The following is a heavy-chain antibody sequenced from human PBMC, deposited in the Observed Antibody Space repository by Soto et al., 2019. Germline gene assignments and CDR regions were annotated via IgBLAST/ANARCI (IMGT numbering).Heavy chain of an antibody. Sequence: PGGSLRLSCAASGFTFSSYWMHWVRQGPGKGLVWVSGISTDGTNRKYADSVKGRFTVSRDNAKNMLSLQMNSLRAEDTAVYFCAIDFKDGSGCPWGQGTLVTVSS. V-gene: IGHV3-74*01. CDR1: GFTFSSYW. CDR3: AIDFKDGSGCP. D-gene: IGHD6-19*01. CDR2: ISTDGTNR. J-gene: IGHJ5*02.